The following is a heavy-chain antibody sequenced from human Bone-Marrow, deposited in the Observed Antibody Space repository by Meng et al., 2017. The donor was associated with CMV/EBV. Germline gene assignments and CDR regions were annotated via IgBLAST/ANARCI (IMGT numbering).Heavy chain of an antibody. D-gene: IGHD2-21*01. V-gene: IGHV4-39*01. CDR2: IYYSGST. Sequence: SETLSLTCTVSGGSISSSSYYWGWIRQPPGKGLEWIGCIYYSGSTYYNPSLKSRVTISVDTSKNQFSLKLSAVTAADTAVYYWAVLWRGRVDYWGQGTLVTVSS. CDR3: AVLWRGRVDY. CDR1: GGSISSSSYY. J-gene: IGHJ4*02.